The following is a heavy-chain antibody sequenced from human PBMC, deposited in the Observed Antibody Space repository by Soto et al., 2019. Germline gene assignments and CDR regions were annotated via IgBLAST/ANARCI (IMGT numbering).Heavy chain of an antibody. CDR3: ARGPGGPDGPGDY. CDR2: INPSGGYT. CDR1: GYTFTTYG. J-gene: IGHJ4*01. D-gene: IGHD2-15*01. Sequence: GASVKVSCKASGYTFTTYGISWVRQAPGQGLEWMGIINPSGGYTTYAQRFLGRVTMTSDTSTSTVHMELGSLTSEDTAVYYCARGPGGPDGPGDYWGQGTLVTVSS. V-gene: IGHV1-46*03.